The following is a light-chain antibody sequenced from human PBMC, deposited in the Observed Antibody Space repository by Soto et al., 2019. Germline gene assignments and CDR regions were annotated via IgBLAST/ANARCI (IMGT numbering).Light chain of an antibody. V-gene: IGLV2-14*03. Sequence: QSALTQPASVSGSPGQSITFSCTGTTDDIGAYNYVSWYQHHPGKAPKLLIYDVTDRPSGVSDRFSGSKSGTTASLTISGVQAEDEADYFCSSYTTVNTVVVFGGGTKLTVL. CDR1: TDDIGAYNY. CDR3: SSYTTVNTVVV. J-gene: IGLJ3*02. CDR2: DVT.